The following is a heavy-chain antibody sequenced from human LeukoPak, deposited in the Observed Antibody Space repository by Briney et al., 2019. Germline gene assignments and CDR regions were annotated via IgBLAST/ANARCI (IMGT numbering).Heavy chain of an antibody. V-gene: IGHV4-31*03. D-gene: IGHD1-26*01. CDR2: IYYSGST. J-gene: IGHJ4*02. Sequence: SETLSLTCTVSGGSISSGGYYWSWIRQHPGKGLEWIGYIYYSGSTYYNPSLKSRVTISVDTSKNQFSLKLSSVTAADTAVYYCAREGVGSPYYFDYWGQGTLVTVSS. CDR1: GGSISSGGYY. CDR3: AREGVGSPYYFDY.